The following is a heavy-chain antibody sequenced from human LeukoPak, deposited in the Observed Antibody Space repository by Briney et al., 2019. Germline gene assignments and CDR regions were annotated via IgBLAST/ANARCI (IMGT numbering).Heavy chain of an antibody. J-gene: IGHJ6*03. D-gene: IGHD1-1*01. CDR1: GGSISSYY. CDR3: ARDKSSWKAARYYYYMDV. V-gene: IGHV4-59*01. Sequence: PSETLSLTXTVSGGSISSYYWSWIRQPPGKGLEWVGYIYCSGSTNYNPFLKSRVTISVDTSKNQFSLKLSSVTAADTAVYYCARDKSSWKAARYYYYMDVWGKGTTVTVSS. CDR2: IYCSGST.